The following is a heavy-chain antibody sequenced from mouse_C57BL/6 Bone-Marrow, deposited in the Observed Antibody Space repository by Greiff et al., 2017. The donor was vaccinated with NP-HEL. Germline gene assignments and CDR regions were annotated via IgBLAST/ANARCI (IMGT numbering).Heavy chain of an antibody. Sequence: EVKLVESGGGLVQPGGSLSLSCAASGFTFTDYYMSWVRQPPGKALEWLGFIRNKANGYTTEYSASVKGRFTISSDNSQSILYLQMNALRAEDSATYYCASWGYYGSGAYYYAMDYWGQGTSVTVSS. V-gene: IGHV7-3*01. J-gene: IGHJ4*01. CDR2: IRNKANGYTT. CDR3: ASWGYYGSGAYYYAMDY. CDR1: GFTFTDYY. D-gene: IGHD1-1*01.